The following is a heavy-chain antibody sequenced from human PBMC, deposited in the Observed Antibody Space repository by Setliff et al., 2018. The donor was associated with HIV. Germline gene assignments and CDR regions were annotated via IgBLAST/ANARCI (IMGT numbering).Heavy chain of an antibody. V-gene: IGHV4-59*12. Sequence: SETLSLTCTVSGGSISSYYWSWIRQPPGKGLEWIGYIYYSGSTNYNPSLKSRVTISVDTSKNRFSLNLNSVTAADTAVYYCSNWNTTVDADSWGQGTLVTVSS. J-gene: IGHJ4*02. CDR3: SNWNTTVDADS. CDR2: IYYSGST. CDR1: GGSISSYY. D-gene: IGHD1-1*01.